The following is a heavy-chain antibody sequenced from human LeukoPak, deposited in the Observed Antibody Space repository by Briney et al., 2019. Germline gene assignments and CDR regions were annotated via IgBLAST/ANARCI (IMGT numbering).Heavy chain of an antibody. CDR1: GFTFSSYA. CDR3: ARGVIPAAHLDY. D-gene: IGHD2-2*01. Sequence: GGSLRLSCAASGFTFSSYAMHWVRQAPGKGLEWVAVISYDGSNKYYADSVKGRFTISRDNSKNTLYLQMYSLRAEDTAVYYCARGVIPAAHLDYWGQGTLVTVSS. CDR2: ISYDGSNK. V-gene: IGHV3-30-3*01. J-gene: IGHJ4*02.